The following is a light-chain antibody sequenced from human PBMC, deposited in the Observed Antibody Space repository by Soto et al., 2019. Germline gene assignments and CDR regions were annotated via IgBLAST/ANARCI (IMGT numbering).Light chain of an antibody. Sequence: IQMTQSPSSLSPSVGDRVTITCRASQSISSYLNWYQQKPGKAPKLLIYAASSLQSGVSSRFSGSRSGTDFTLTISSLQPEDVAAYYCQKYNSSPLTFGGGTKVEI. CDR1: QSISSY. CDR2: AAS. V-gene: IGKV1-39*01. J-gene: IGKJ4*01. CDR3: QKYNSSPLT.